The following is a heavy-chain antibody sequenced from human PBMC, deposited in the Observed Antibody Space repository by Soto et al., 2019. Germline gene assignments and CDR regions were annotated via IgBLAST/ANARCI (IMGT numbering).Heavy chain of an antibody. CDR3: ARDLGGLDGGNSGYYYYGMDV. CDR2: IIPIFGTA. Sequence: SVKVSCKASGGTFSSYATSWVRQAPGQGLEWMGGIIPIFGTANYAQKFQGRVTITADESTSTAYMELGSLRSEDTAVYYCARDLGGLDGGNSGYYYYGMDVWGQGTTVTVSS. J-gene: IGHJ6*02. V-gene: IGHV1-69*13. CDR1: GGTFSSYA. D-gene: IGHD2-21*02.